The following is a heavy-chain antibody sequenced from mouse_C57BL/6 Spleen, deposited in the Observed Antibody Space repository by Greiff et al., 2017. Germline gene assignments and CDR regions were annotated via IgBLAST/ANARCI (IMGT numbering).Heavy chain of an antibody. J-gene: IGHJ3*01. CDR1: GFSLTSYG. V-gene: IGHV2-2*01. Sequence: VKLMESGPGLVQPSQSLSITCTVSGFSLTSYGVHWVRQSPGKGLEWLGVIWSGGSTDYNAAFISRLSISKDNSKSQVFFKMNSLQADDTAIYYCARKGYGSRSWFAYWGQGTLVTVSA. CDR3: ARKGYGSRSWFAY. CDR2: IWSGGST. D-gene: IGHD1-1*01.